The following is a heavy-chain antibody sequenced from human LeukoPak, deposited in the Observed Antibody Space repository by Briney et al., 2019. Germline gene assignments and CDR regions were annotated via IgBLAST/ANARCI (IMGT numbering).Heavy chain of an antibody. CDR2: INHSGST. D-gene: IGHD6-19*01. CDR3: ARGGWAVAGTKYFQH. J-gene: IGHJ1*01. CDR1: GGSFSGYY. V-gene: IGHV4-34*01. Sequence: PSETLSLTCAVYGGSFSGYYLSWIRQPPGKGLEWMGEINHSGSTNYNPSLKSRVTISVDTSKNQFSLKLSSVTAADTAVYYCARGGWAVAGTKYFQHWGQGTLVTVSS.